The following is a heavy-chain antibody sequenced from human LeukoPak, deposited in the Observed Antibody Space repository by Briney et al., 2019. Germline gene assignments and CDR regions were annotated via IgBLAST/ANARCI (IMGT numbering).Heavy chain of an antibody. CDR1: GGSFSGYY. J-gene: IGHJ4*02. CDR2: INHSGST. CDR3: ARGYSSSWYSFDY. Sequence: SETLSLTCAVYGGSFSGYYWSWIRQPPGKGLEWIGEINHSGSTNYNPSLKSRVTISVDTSKNQFSLKLSSVTAADTAVYYCARGYSSSWYSFDYWGRGTLVTVSS. D-gene: IGHD6-13*01. V-gene: IGHV4-34*01.